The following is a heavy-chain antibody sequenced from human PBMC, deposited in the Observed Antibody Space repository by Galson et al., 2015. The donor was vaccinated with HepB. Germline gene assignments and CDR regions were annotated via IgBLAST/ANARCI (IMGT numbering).Heavy chain of an antibody. V-gene: IGHV3-11*01. CDR2: ISSSGSTI. Sequence: SLRLSCAASGFTFSDYYMSWIRQAPGKGLEWVSYISSSGSTIYYADSVKGRFTISRDNARNSLYLQMNSLRAEDTAVYYCARGAYDSYYMDVWGKGTTVAVSS. D-gene: IGHD3-3*01. CDR3: ARGAYDSYYMDV. CDR1: GFTFSDYY. J-gene: IGHJ6*03.